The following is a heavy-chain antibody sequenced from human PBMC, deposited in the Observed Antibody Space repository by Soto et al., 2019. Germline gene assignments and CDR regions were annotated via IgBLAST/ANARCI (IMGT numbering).Heavy chain of an antibody. CDR1: GRTFSSYA. CDR2: IIPIFGTA. V-gene: IGHV1-69*13. J-gene: IGHJ4*02. CDR3: AKDEVLRYFDWLFSDY. Sequence: GASVKVSCKASGRTFSSYAISWVRQAPGQRLEWMGGIIPIFGTANYAQKFQGRVTITADESTSTAYMELSSLRAEDTAVYYCAKDEVLRYFDWLFSDYWGQGTLVTVSS. D-gene: IGHD3-9*01.